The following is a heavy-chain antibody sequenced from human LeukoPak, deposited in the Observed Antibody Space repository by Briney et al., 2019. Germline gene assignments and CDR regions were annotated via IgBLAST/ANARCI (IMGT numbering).Heavy chain of an antibody. J-gene: IGHJ6*02. Sequence: ASVKVPCKASGYTFTSYYMHWVRQAPGQGLEWKGIINPSGGSTSYAQKLQGRVTMTTDTSTSTAYMELRSLRSDDTAVYYCARGPQGYCSGTSCRYWARGDYYYGMDVWGQGTTVTVSS. CDR3: ARGPQGYCSGTSCRYWARGDYYYGMDV. V-gene: IGHV1-46*01. CDR2: INPSGGST. CDR1: GYTFTSYY. D-gene: IGHD2-2*01.